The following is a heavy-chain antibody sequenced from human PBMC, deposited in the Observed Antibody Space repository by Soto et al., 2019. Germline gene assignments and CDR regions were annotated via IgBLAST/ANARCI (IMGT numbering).Heavy chain of an antibody. CDR2: ISGSGGST. CDR1: GFTFSNYA. CDR3: AKDPLGYSGSPDV. V-gene: IGHV3-23*01. Sequence: EVQLLESGGGLVQPGGSLRLSCASSGFTFSNYAMSWVRQAPGKGLEWVSAISGSGGSTYYADSVKGRFTISRDNSKNALYLQINSLRAEYTAVYYCAKDPLGYSGSPDVWGQGTTVTVSS. D-gene: IGHD1-26*01. J-gene: IGHJ6*02.